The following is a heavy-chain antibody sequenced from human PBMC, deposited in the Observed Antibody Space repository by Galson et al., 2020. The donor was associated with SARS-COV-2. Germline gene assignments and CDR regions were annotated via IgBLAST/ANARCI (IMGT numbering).Heavy chain of an antibody. V-gene: IGHV3-49*03. CDR2: IRAKTFGGTT. D-gene: IGHD1-20*01. CDR3: STEGITHADY. CDR1: GFTVGDYV. Sequence: TASGFTVGDYVMTWFRQTPGKGLEWVGFIRAKTFGGTTDYAASVKGRFTISRADSTNSGYLQMNSLKTEDTAMYYCSTEGITHADYWGPGTLVTVSS. J-gene: IGHJ4*02.